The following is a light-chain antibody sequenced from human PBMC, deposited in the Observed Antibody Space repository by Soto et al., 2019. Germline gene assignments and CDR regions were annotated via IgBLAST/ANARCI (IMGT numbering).Light chain of an antibody. CDR2: WAS. Sequence: DIVMTQSPDSLAVSLGERATINCKSSQSVLYSSNNKNYLAWYQQKPGQPPKLLIYWASTRESGVPDRFSGSGSGTDFNLTISRLQAEDVAVYYCKQYYRPPPPFRPRTKVDIK. CDR1: QSVLYSSNNKNY. CDR3: KQYYRPPPP. V-gene: IGKV4-1*01. J-gene: IGKJ3*01.